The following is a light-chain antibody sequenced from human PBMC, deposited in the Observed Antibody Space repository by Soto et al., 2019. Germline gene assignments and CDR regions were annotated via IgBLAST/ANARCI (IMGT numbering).Light chain of an antibody. CDR2: GAS. CDR1: QSISTSY. Sequence: VLTQSPGTLSLSPGERANISCRASQSISTSYLAWYQHKPGQAPRLLIFGASSRATGIPHRFSGSGSGTDFTLTISRLEPEDCGVYYCQQYGGSPPYTFGQGTRLEIK. J-gene: IGKJ2*01. CDR3: QQYGGSPPYT. V-gene: IGKV3-20*01.